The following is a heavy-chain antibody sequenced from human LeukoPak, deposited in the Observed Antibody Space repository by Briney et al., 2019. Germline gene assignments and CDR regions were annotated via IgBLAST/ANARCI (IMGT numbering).Heavy chain of an antibody. Sequence: GGSLRLSCAASGFTFSNYGMHWVRQAPGKGLEWVAFIRYDGSNKYYADSVKGRFTISRDNSKDTLYLQMNSLRAEDTAVYYCAKDRAYSSGWRGVYYFDYWGQGTLVTVSS. CDR3: AKDRAYSSGWRGVYYFDY. CDR1: GFTFSNYG. V-gene: IGHV3-30*02. J-gene: IGHJ4*02. CDR2: IRYDGSNK. D-gene: IGHD6-19*01.